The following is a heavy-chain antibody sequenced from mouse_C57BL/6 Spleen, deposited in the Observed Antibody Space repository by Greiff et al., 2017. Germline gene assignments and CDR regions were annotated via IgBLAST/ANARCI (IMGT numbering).Heavy chain of an antibody. CDR3: ARQRRLRNAMEY. D-gene: IGHD3-2*02. CDR1: GYTFTSYW. J-gene: IGHJ4*01. CDR2: IYPSDSET. V-gene: IGHV1-61*01. Sequence: QVQLQQPGAELVRPGSSVKLSCKASGYTFTSYWMDWVKQRPGQGLEWIGNIYPSDSETHYNQKFKDKATLTVDKTSSTAYMQLSSLTSEDSAVYDCARQRRLRNAMEYRGKGTSVTV.